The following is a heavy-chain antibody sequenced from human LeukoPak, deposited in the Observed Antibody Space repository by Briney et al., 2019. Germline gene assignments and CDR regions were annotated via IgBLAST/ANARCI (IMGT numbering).Heavy chain of an antibody. CDR3: ARVVMAYDAFDV. CDR2: ISDRGGST. V-gene: IGHV3-23*01. CDR1: GITLSNYG. J-gene: IGHJ3*01. D-gene: IGHD2-21*01. Sequence: GGSLRLSCVVPGITLSNYGMSWVRQAPGKGLEWVAGISDRGGSTNYADSVKGRFTISRDNPKNTLYLQMNSLRSEDTAVYYCARVVMAYDAFDVWGQGTMVTVSS.